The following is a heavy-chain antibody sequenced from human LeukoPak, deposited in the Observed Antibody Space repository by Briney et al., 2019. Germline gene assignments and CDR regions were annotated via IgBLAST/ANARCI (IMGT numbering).Heavy chain of an antibody. CDR1: GYSFTNYW. CDR2: IYPGDSDT. CDR3: ARQAYYYDSSGYYFDL. D-gene: IGHD3-22*01. J-gene: IGHJ2*01. V-gene: IGHV5-51*01. Sequence: GESLKISCKGSGYSFTNYWIGWVRQMPGKGLEWMGIIYPGDSDTRYSPSFQGQVTISADKSISTAYLQWSSLKASDTAMYYCARQAYYYDSSGYYFDLWGRGILVTVSS.